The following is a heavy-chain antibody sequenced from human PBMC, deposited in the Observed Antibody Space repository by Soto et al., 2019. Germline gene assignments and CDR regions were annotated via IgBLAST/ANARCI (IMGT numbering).Heavy chain of an antibody. CDR1: GYTFTAYG. Sequence: QVHLVQSGAEVKEPGDSVKVSCKASGYTFTAYGINWVRQAPGQGLEWMGWVSAYNGVTNYAQKLHGRVAMTTDTSTKTAYMELRSLRPDDTAVYYCARGIALGAYYYMDVWGIGTTVTVSS. CDR3: ARGIALGAYYYMDV. J-gene: IGHJ6*03. CDR2: VSAYNGVT. V-gene: IGHV1-18*01. D-gene: IGHD1-26*01.